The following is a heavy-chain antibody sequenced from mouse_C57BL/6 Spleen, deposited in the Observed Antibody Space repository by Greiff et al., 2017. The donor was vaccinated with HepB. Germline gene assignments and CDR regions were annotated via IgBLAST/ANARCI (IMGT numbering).Heavy chain of an antibody. D-gene: IGHD1-1*02. CDR3: ARGNYGSPGAMDY. V-gene: IGHV1-4*01. CDR2: INPSSGYT. Sequence: VQLQQSGAELARPGASVKMSCKASGYTFTSYTMHWVKQRPGQGLEWIGYINPSSGYTKYNQKFKDKATLTADKSSSTAYMQLSSLTSEDSAVYYCARGNYGSPGAMDYWGQGTSVTVSS. J-gene: IGHJ4*01. CDR1: GYTFTSYT.